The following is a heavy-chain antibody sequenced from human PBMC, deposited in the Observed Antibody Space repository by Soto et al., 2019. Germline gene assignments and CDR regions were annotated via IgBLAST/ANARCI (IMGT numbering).Heavy chain of an antibody. CDR1: GGSIGSYY. D-gene: IGHD1-26*01. CDR3: ARVRGSPYYFDY. J-gene: IGHJ4*02. V-gene: IGHV4-59*01. CDR2: IYYSGST. Sequence: SETLSLTCTVSGGSIGSYYWSWIRQPPGKGLEWIGYIYYSGSTNYNPSLKSRVTISVDTSKNQFSLKLSSVTAADTAVYYCARVRGSPYYFDYWGQGTLVTVSS.